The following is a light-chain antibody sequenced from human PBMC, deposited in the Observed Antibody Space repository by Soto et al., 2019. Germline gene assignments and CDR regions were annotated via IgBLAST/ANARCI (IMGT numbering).Light chain of an antibody. CDR2: GTS. CDR1: GSNLGTAFD. J-gene: IGLJ1*01. Sequence: QSVLTQPPSVSGAPGQRVTIACTGIGSNLGTAFDVHWYRQFPGRAPKLLLSGTSHRPSGVPDRFSGSRSGTSASLVITGLQADDEADYYCQTSHSGLIGLIFGTGTKLTVL. V-gene: IGLV1-40*01. CDR3: QTSHSGLIGLI.